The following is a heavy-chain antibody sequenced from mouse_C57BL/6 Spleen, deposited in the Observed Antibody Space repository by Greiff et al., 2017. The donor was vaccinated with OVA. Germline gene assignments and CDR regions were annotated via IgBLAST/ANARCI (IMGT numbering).Heavy chain of an antibody. Sequence: VQLQQPGAELVKPGASVTMSCKASGYTFTSYWLTWVKQRPGQGLEWFGDIYPGSGSTNYNEKFKSKATLTVDTYSSTAYMQLSSLTSEDSAVYYSAITGDYYAMDYWGQGTSVTVSS. V-gene: IGHV1-55*01. CDR1: GYTFTSYW. D-gene: IGHD1-1*01. CDR2: IYPGSGST. CDR3: AITGDYYAMDY. J-gene: IGHJ4*01.